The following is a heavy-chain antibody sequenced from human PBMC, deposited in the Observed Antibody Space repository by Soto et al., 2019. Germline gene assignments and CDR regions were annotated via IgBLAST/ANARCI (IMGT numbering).Heavy chain of an antibody. CDR1: GFTFSSYW. CDR2: IKQDGSEK. CDR3: ARDGELGYCSSSSCDPDAFDI. Sequence: GGSLRLSCAASGFTFSSYWMSWVRQAPGKGLEWVANIKQDGSEKYYVDYVKGRFTISRDNAKNSLYLQMNSLRAEDTAVYYCARDGELGYCSSSSCDPDAFDIWGQGTMVTVSS. D-gene: IGHD2-2*01. V-gene: IGHV3-7*01. J-gene: IGHJ3*02.